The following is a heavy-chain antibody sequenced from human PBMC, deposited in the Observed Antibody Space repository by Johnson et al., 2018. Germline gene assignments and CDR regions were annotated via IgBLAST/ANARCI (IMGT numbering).Heavy chain of an antibody. V-gene: IGHV3-30-3*01. CDR3: ARHTHCSGGSCYSGTAFDI. J-gene: IGHJ3*02. CDR1: GFTFSSYT. D-gene: IGHD2-15*01. CDR2: ISYDGSSK. Sequence: QVQLVQSGGGVVQPGRSLRLSCAASGFTFSSYTMHWVRQAPGKGLEWVALISYDGSSKDYADSVKGRFTISRDNSKHTLYLQMNSLRDEDTAVYYCARHTHCSGGSCYSGTAFDIWGQGTMVTVSS.